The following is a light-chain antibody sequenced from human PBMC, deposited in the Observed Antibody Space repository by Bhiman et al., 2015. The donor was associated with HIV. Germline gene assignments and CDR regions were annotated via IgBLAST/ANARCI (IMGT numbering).Light chain of an antibody. CDR2: KDS. Sequence: SYELTQPPSVSVSPGQTARITCSGDALPKQYAYWYQQKPGQAPVMVIYKDSERPSGIPERFSGSSSGTTVTLTISGVQAEDEADYYCQAWGSGAMVFGGGTKLTVL. CDR3: QAWGSGAMV. J-gene: IGLJ2*01. V-gene: IGLV3-25*03. CDR1: ALPKQY.